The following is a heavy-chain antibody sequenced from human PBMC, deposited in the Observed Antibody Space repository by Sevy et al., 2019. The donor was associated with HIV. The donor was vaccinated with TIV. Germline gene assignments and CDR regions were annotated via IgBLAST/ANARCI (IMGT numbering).Heavy chain of an antibody. D-gene: IGHD6-19*01. V-gene: IGHV3-23*01. Sequence: GGSLRLSCAASGFTFSSYAMSWVRQAPGKGLEWVSAISGSGGSTYYADSVKGRFTISRDNSKNTLYLQMNSLRAEDTAVYYCAKKGGAWSAGWYFDYWGQGTLVTVSS. CDR1: GFTFSSYA. CDR2: ISGSGGST. CDR3: AKKGGAWSAGWYFDY. J-gene: IGHJ4*02.